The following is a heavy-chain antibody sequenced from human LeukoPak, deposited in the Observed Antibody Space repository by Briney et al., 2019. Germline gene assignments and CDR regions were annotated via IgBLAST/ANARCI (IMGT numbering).Heavy chain of an antibody. CDR3: AKAPVTTCSGAYCYPFDY. V-gene: IGHV3-21*04. CDR2: MSGSSNYI. CDR1: GFILSSYS. J-gene: IGHJ4*02. Sequence: GGSLRLSCAASGFILSSYSINWVRQAPGKGLEWVSCMSGSSNYIYYTDSVKGRFTLSRDNAKNSLFLQMNSLRAEDAAVYYCAKAPVTTCSGAYCYPFDYWGQGTLVTVSS. D-gene: IGHD2-15*01.